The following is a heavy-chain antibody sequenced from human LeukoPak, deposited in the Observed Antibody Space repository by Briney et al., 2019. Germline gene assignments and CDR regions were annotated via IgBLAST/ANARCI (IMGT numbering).Heavy chain of an antibody. CDR1: GGFISSRSYY. CDR2: IYYSGST. CDR3: ARPNGNSFEAFDI. Sequence: SETLSLTCTVSGGFISSRSYYWGWIRQPPGRGLEWIGSIYYSGSTYYNPSRKSRITISVNTSKTQFSLKLRSLTAADTAVYYCARPNGNSFEAFDIWGQGTMVTVSS. V-gene: IGHV4-39*01. D-gene: IGHD2-8*01. J-gene: IGHJ3*02.